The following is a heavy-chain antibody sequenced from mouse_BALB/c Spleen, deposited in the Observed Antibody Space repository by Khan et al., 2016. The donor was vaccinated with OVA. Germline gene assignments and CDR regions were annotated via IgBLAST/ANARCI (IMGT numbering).Heavy chain of an antibody. D-gene: IGHD1-1*01. J-gene: IGHJ2*01. CDR1: GYSITSDYA. Sequence: VQLQESGPGLVKPSQSLSLTCNVTGYSITSDYAWNWIRQFPGGKLERMAYINKSGSTSYNPSLKSRISVTRDTSQNQFYLQLNSVTNEDEATXYCARNYYGSSYFDYWGQGTTLTVSS. V-gene: IGHV3-2*02. CDR2: INKSGST. CDR3: ARNYYGSSYFDY.